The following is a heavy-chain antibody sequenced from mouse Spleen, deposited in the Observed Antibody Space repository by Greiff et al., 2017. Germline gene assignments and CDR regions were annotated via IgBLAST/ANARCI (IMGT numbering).Heavy chain of an antibody. CDR1: GYSFTDYN. V-gene: IGHV1S135*01. CDR3: ARTRYGNYEWYFDV. D-gene: IGHD2-10*02. J-gene: IGHJ1*01. CDR2: IYPYNGGT. Sequence: QLQPSGPELVKPGASVTVSCKASGYSFTDYNMYWVKQSHGKSLEWIGYIYPYNGGTSYNQKFKGKATLTVDKSSSTAFMHLNSLTGEDTAVYYCARTRYGNYEWYFDVWGAGTKVTVAA.